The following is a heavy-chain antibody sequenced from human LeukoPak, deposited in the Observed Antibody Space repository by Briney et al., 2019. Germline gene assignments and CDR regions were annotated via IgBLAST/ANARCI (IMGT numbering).Heavy chain of an antibody. V-gene: IGHV4-59*01. Sequence: PSETLSLTCTVSGGSISSYYWSWIRQPPGKGLEWIGYIYYSGSTNYNPSLKSRVTISVDTSKNQFSLKLSSVTAVDTAVYYCARARHPRMFDPWGQGTLVTVSS. J-gene: IGHJ5*02. CDR3: ARARHPRMFDP. CDR1: GGSISSYY. CDR2: IYYSGST.